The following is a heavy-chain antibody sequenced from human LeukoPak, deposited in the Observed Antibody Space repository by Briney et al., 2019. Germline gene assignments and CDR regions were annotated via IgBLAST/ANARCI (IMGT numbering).Heavy chain of an antibody. V-gene: IGHV6-1*01. CDR3: ARDPVGGSTIFDS. J-gene: IGHJ4*02. D-gene: IGHD1-26*01. CDR1: GDSVSSDSAA. CDR2: TYYRSKWYY. Sequence: NLSQTLSLTCAISGDSVSSDSAAWNWIRQSPSRGLEWLGRTYYRSKWYYDYALAVKSRITINPDTSKNQFSLHLNSVTPEDTAVYFCARDPVGGSTIFDSWGQGTLVTVSS.